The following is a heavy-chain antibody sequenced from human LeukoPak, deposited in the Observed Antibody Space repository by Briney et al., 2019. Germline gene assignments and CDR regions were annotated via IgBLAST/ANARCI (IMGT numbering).Heavy chain of an antibody. D-gene: IGHD2-15*01. J-gene: IGHJ4*02. CDR1: GGSISSSSFF. CDR3: ARLGHCSGVGSCHHDY. CDR2: IHYSGKT. Sequence: PSETLSLTCTVSGGSISSSSFFGGWIRQPPGQGLEWIAAIHYSGKTHYNPSLNSRVTISTDTSRNQFSLKLNSVTAADTAVYYCARLGHCSGVGSCHHDYWGQGTLVTVSS. V-gene: IGHV4-39*01.